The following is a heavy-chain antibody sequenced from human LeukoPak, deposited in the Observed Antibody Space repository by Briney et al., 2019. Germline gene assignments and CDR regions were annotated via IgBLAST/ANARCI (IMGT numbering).Heavy chain of an antibody. CDR3: ASRWVLSGEPY. CDR1: GGSISGGAW. Sequence: SETLSLTCTVSGGSISGGAWWSWVRQPPGKGLEWIGEISHSGSTNYNPSLKSRVTISVDKSKNQFSLKLTSVTAADTAVYYCASRWVLSGEPYWGQGTLVTVSS. CDR2: ISHSGST. D-gene: IGHD1-14*01. V-gene: IGHV4-4*02. J-gene: IGHJ4*02.